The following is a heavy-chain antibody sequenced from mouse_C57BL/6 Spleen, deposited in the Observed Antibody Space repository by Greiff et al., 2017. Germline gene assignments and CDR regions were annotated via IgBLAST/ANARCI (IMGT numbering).Heavy chain of an antibody. J-gene: IGHJ3*01. CDR1: GYTFTSYW. Sequence: VQLQQPGAELVMPGASVKMSCKASGYTFTSYWMNWVKQRPGQGLEWIGEIDPSDSYTNYNQKFKGKSTVTVDKSSSTAYMQLSSLTSEDSAVYYCAILWGAGRWFAYWGQGTLVTVSA. CDR2: IDPSDSYT. CDR3: AILWGAGRWFAY. V-gene: IGHV1-69*01.